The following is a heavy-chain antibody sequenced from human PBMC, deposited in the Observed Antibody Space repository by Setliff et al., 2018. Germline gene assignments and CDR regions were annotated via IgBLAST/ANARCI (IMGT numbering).Heavy chain of an antibody. J-gene: IGHJ4*02. CDR3: ASTPDGDLYYNFWSGYYLTLDY. Sequence: SETLSLTCTVSGGSISSSSYYWGWIRQPPGKGLEWIGSIYYSGSTYYSPSLKSRVTISVDTSKNQFSLKLSSVTAADTAVYYCASTPDGDLYYNFWSGYYLTLDYWGQGTLVTVSS. V-gene: IGHV4-39*07. CDR1: GGSISSSSYY. CDR2: IYYSGST. D-gene: IGHD3-3*01.